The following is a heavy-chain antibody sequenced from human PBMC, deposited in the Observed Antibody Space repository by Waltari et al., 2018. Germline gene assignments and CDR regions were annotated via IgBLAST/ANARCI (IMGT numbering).Heavy chain of an antibody. V-gene: IGHV3-30*02. CDR3: AKDAFGNTYLDF. J-gene: IGHJ4*02. Sequence: QVNLVESGGGVVQPGGSLRRACATSGSTFSNLGMHWVRPAPGKGLEWVALIWFDGSDKFYADSVRGRFTISRDNSARTLYLDMDSLRLDDTAMYYCAKDAFGNTYLDFWGQGTLVTVSS. CDR2: IWFDGSDK. D-gene: IGHD2-2*02. CDR1: GSTFSNLG.